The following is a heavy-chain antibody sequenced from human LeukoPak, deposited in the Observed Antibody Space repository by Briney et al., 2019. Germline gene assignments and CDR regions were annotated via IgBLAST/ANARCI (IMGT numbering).Heavy chain of an antibody. J-gene: IGHJ4*02. CDR3: ARMETFGVVSNYFDY. V-gene: IGHV3-53*01. Sequence: AGGSLRLSCAAPGFTVSSNYMSWVRQAPGKGLEWVSVIYSGGSTYYADSVKGRFTISRDNPKNTLYLQMNSLRAEDTAVYYCARMETFGVVSNYFDYWGQGTLVTVSS. D-gene: IGHD3-3*01. CDR1: GFTVSSNY. CDR2: IYSGGST.